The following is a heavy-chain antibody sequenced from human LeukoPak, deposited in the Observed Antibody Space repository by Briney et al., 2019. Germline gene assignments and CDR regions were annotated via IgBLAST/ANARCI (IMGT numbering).Heavy chain of an antibody. V-gene: IGHV4-61*02. J-gene: IGHJ4*02. Sequence: SETLSLTCTVSGGSISSGSYYWSWIRQPAGKGLEWIGCIYTSGSTNYNPSLKSRVTISVDTSKNQFSLKLSSVTAADTAVYYCARALITFGGVIVKVGDYFDYWGQGTLVTVSS. CDR3: ARALITFGGVIVKVGDYFDY. D-gene: IGHD3-16*02. CDR2: IYTSGST. CDR1: GGSISSGSYY.